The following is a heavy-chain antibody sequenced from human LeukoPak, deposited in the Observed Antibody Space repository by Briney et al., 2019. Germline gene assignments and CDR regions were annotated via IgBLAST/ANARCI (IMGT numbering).Heavy chain of an antibody. J-gene: IGHJ3*02. D-gene: IGHD3/OR15-3a*01. V-gene: IGHV1-46*01. CDR3: ARERTVTDAFDI. Sequence: ASVKVSCKASGYTFTSYYMHWVRQAPGQGLEWLGIINPSGGTTSYAQKFQGRVTMTRDTSTNTVYMELYSLRSEDTAVYYCARERTVTDAFDIWGQGTMVTVSS. CDR2: INPSGGTT. CDR1: GYTFTSYY.